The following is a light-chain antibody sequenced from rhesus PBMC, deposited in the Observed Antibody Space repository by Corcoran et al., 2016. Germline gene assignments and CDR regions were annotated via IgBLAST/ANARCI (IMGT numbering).Light chain of an antibody. CDR1: QSLLHSNGNTY. V-gene: IGKV2-72*01. J-gene: IGKJ1*01. CDR2: GGS. CDR3: VQAIAFPRT. Sequence: DIVMTQTPLSLPIIPGEQASISCRSSQSLLHSNGNTYLHWYLQKPGQSPQLLNYGGSNRASGVPDRVSGSGAGTDFTLKISKVEAEGVVLYYCVQAIAFPRTFGQGTKVEIK.